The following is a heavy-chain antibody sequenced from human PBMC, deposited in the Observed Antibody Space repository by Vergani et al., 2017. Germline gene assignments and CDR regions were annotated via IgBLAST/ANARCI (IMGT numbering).Heavy chain of an antibody. CDR3: ARDSWTSELRGVYWFDT. V-gene: IGHV4-61*02. CDR2: IHSSGTT. CDR1: GGSITSGSFY. D-gene: IGHD3-10*01. J-gene: IGHJ5*02. Sequence: QVQLHESGPGLVKPSQTLSLTCTVSGGSITSGSFYWSWIRKPAGKGLEWIGRIHSSGTTNYNPSLKSRVTLSVDTSKNQLSLRMTSVTAADTAVYYCARDSWTSELRGVYWFDTWGQGTLVSVSS.